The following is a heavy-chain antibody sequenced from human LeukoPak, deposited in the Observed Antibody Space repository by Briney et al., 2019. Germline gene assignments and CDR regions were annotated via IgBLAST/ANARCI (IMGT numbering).Heavy chain of an antibody. V-gene: IGHV3-48*02. CDR2: IRSSSSTI. CDR3: ARPKYSGSYYCDY. D-gene: IGHD1-26*01. CDR1: GFTFSSYS. J-gene: IGHJ4*02. Sequence: PGGSLRLSSAASGFTFSSYSMNWVRQAPGKGLEWVSYIRSSSSTIYYADSLKGRFTISRDNAENSLYLQMNSLRDEDPAVSYRARPKYSGSYYCDYWGQGTLVTVPS.